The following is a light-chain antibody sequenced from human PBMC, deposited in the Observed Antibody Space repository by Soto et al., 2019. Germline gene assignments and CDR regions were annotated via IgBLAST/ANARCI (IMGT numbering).Light chain of an antibody. V-gene: IGLV2-14*01. J-gene: IGLJ2*01. Sequence: QSVLTQPASVSGSPGQSITISCTGTSSDVGGYNYVSWYQQHPGKAPKLMIYEVNYRTSGVSNLYSASKSGNTASLTISGLQAEDEADYYCSSYTSSSTLLVFGGGTKLTVL. CDR2: EVN. CDR3: SSYTSSSTLLV. CDR1: SSDVGGYNY.